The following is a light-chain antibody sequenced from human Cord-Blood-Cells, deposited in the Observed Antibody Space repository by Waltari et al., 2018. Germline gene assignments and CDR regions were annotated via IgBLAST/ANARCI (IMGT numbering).Light chain of an antibody. CDR1: SSDVGGYHY. Sequence: QSALTQPPSASGSPGQSVTISCTGTSSDVGGYHYVSWYQQHPGKAPKLMIYEVSKRPSGVPDRFSGSKSGNTASLTVSGLQAEDGADYYCSSYAGSNNFVFGTGTKVTVL. CDR3: SSYAGSNNFV. V-gene: IGLV2-8*01. J-gene: IGLJ1*01. CDR2: EVS.